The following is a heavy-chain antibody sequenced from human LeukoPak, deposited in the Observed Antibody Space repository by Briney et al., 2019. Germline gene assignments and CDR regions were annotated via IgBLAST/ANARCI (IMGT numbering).Heavy chain of an antibody. CDR3: ARFVIYGVPDNGFDY. J-gene: IGHJ4*02. D-gene: IGHD4/OR15-4a*01. Sequence: SETLSLTCAVYGGSFSGYYWSWIRQPPGEGLEWIGEVTHTGGTNYNPSLKSRVTISLDTSKNQFSLKLSSVTAADTAVYYCARFVIYGVPDNGFDYWGQGTLVTVSS. CDR1: GGSFSGYY. CDR2: VTHTGGT. V-gene: IGHV4-34*01.